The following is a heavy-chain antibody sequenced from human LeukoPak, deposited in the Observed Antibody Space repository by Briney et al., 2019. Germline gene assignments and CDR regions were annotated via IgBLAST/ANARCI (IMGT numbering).Heavy chain of an antibody. D-gene: IGHD1-26*01. J-gene: IGHJ4*02. V-gene: IGHV3-23*01. Sequence: PGGSLRLSCAASGFAFSTYAVSWVRQAPGKGLEWVSAISGSGGSTYYADSVKGRLTISRDNSKNTLYLQMNSLRAEDTAVYYCAKDLSGSYDYWGQGTLATVSS. CDR3: AKDLSGSYDY. CDR2: ISGSGGST. CDR1: GFAFSTYA.